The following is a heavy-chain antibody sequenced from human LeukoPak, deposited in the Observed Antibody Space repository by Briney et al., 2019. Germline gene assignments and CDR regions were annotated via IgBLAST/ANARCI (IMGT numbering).Heavy chain of an antibody. Sequence: ASVKVSCKASEYTFTSYYMHWVRQAPGQGLEWMGIINPSGGSTSYAQKFQGRVTTTRDTSTSTVYMELSSLRPEDTAVYYCARVAVAGDYFDYWGQGTLVTVSS. CDR2: INPSGGST. V-gene: IGHV1-46*01. J-gene: IGHJ4*02. CDR1: EYTFTSYY. D-gene: IGHD6-19*01. CDR3: ARVAVAGDYFDY.